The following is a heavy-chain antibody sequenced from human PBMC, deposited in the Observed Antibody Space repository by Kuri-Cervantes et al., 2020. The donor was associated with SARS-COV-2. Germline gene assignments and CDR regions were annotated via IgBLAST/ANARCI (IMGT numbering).Heavy chain of an antibody. CDR2: MNPNSGNT. CDR1: GYTFTGYY. Sequence: GESLKISCKASGYTFTGYYMHWVRQATGQGLEWMGWMNPNSGNTGYAQKFQGRVTMTRNTSISTAYMELSSLRSEDTAVYYCARGTTVVKVDIWGQGTMVTVSS. D-gene: IGHD4-23*01. CDR3: ARGTTVVKVDI. V-gene: IGHV1-8*02. J-gene: IGHJ3*02.